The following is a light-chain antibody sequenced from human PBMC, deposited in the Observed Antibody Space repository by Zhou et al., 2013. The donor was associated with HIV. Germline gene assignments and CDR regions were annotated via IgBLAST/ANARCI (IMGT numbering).Light chain of an antibody. J-gene: IGKJ1*01. CDR3: QQYGSSLPT. CDR1: QSVTSSY. Sequence: EIVLTQSPGTLSLSPGERATLSCRASQSVTSSYLAWYQQKPGQAPGLLIYGASSRATGIPDRFSGSGSGTDFTLTISRLEPEDFAVYYCQQYGSSLPTFGQGTKLEIK. V-gene: IGKV3-20*01. CDR2: GAS.